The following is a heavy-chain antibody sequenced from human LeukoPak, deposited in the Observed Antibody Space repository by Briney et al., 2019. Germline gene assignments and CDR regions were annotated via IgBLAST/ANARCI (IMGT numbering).Heavy chain of an antibody. CDR3: ARDPYHRLGPPLDL. V-gene: IGHV1-18*01. J-gene: IGHJ5*02. CDR2: ISTSNGDT. D-gene: IGHD1-14*01. Sequence: GASVKVSCKVSGGTFIGYTITWVRQAPGQGLEWMGRISTSNGDTNYASKLQGRVTMTTDTSTSTVYMELGSLTFDDTAVYFCARDPYHRLGPPLDLWGQGTLVTVSS. CDR1: GGTFIGYT.